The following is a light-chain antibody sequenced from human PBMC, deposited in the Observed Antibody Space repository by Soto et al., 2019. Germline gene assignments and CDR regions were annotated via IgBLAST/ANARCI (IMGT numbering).Light chain of an antibody. CDR2: GAS. CDR1: QSVSSSY. CDR3: QQYNNWLRT. V-gene: IGKV3-20*01. Sequence: EIVLTQSPGTLSLSPGERATLSCRASQSVSSSYLAWYQQKPGQAPRLLIYGASSRATGIPDRFSGSGSGTDFTLTISRLEPEDFAVYYCQQYNNWLRTFGQGTKLDMK. J-gene: IGKJ1*01.